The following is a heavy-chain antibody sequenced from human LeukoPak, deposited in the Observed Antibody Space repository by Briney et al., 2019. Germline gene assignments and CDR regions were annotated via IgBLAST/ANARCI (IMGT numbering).Heavy chain of an antibody. J-gene: IGHJ3*01. D-gene: IGHD3-3*01. V-gene: IGHV3-48*01. Sequence: GGSLRLSCAASGFTFSSYSMNWVRQAPGKGLEWGSYISSSGSNVYYADSVRGRFTISRDNAKNSLYLQMNSLRADDTAVYYCARITIFGGGQGTMVTVSS. CDR2: ISSSGSNV. CDR3: ARITIFG. CDR1: GFTFSSYS.